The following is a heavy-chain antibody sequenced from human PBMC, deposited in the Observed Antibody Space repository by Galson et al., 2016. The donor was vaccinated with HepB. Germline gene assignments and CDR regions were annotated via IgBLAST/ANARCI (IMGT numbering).Heavy chain of an antibody. CDR1: GFSLSTSGMS. Sequence: PALVKPTQTLTLTCTFSGFSLSTSGMSVSWIRQPPGKALEWLALIDWDDDKHYSTSLKTRLTISKDTSKNQVVLTMTNMDPVDTATYYCTRSLYYYASGTYSWFDPWGQGTLVTVSS. D-gene: IGHD3-10*01. CDR2: IDWDDDK. CDR3: TRSLYYYASGTYSWFDP. V-gene: IGHV2-70*01. J-gene: IGHJ5*02.